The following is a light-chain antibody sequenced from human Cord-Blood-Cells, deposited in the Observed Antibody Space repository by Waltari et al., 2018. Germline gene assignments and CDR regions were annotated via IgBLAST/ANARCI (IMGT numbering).Light chain of an antibody. J-gene: IGLJ3*02. CDR3: CSYAGSSTLWV. CDR2: EGS. V-gene: IGLV2-23*01. Sequence: QSALTQLASALGSPGHSTTISFTGTSSASGSSNLLPCDQQHPGKAPKPMIYEGSKRPSGVFNRFSGSKSGNTASLTISGLQAEDEADYYCCSYAGSSTLWVFGGGTKLTVL. CDR1: SSASGSSNL.